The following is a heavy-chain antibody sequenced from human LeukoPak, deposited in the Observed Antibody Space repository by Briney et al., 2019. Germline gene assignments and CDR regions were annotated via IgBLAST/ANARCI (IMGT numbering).Heavy chain of an antibody. CDR2: ISAYNGNT. CDR1: GYTFTSYG. Sequence: ASVKVSCKASGYTFTSYGISWVRQAPGQGLEWMGWISAYNGNTNYAQKLQGRVTMTIDTSTSTAYMELRSLRSDDTAVYYCARDRFGEPTPYYYYGMDVWGQGTTVTVSS. V-gene: IGHV1-18*01. J-gene: IGHJ6*02. CDR3: ARDRFGEPTPYYYYGMDV. D-gene: IGHD3-10*01.